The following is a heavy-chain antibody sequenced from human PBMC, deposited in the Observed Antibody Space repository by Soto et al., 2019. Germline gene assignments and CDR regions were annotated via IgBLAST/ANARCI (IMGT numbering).Heavy chain of an antibody. V-gene: IGHV5-51*01. Sequence: VGSVKISCNGSGYSFTSDWIGWVRQMPWKGLEWMGIIYPGDSDTRYSPSFQGQVTISADKSISTAYLQWSSLKASDTAMYYCARPIVVVPAALYAVDYWGQGTLVTVSS. CDR1: GYSFTSDW. D-gene: IGHD2-2*01. J-gene: IGHJ4*02. CDR2: IYPGDSDT. CDR3: ARPIVVVPAALYAVDY.